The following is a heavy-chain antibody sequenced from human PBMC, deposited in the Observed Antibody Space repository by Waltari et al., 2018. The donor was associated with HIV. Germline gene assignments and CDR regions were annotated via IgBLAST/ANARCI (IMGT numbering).Heavy chain of an antibody. CDR2: IKSKTDGGTT. CDR1: GFTFSNAW. Sequence: VQLVESGGGFVRTGGSLRLSCVASGFTFSNAWMSWVRQSPGKGLELVGRIKSKTDGGTTDYAAPVKGRFSISRDDSKNTLYMEMNSLKTEDTALYYCTTGFRVPAATLLNAFDIWGQGTLVTVSS. CDR3: TTGFRVPAATLLNAFDI. V-gene: IGHV3-15*01. J-gene: IGHJ3*02. D-gene: IGHD2-2*01.